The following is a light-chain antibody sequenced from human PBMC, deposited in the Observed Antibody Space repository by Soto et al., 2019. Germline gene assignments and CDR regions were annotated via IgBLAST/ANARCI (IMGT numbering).Light chain of an antibody. J-gene: IGLJ3*02. CDR3: QSYDSSLSAWV. Sequence: QSVLTQPPSVSGAPGQRVTISCTGSSPNIGTGYDVHRYQHLPGTAPKLLLSGNNNRPSGVPDRFSGSKSGTSASLAISGLQAEDEADYYCQSYDSSLSAWVFGGGTKLTVL. CDR1: SPNIGTGYD. V-gene: IGLV1-40*01. CDR2: GNN.